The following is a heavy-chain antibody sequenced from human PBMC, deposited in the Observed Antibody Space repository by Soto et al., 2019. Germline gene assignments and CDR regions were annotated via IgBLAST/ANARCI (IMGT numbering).Heavy chain of an antibody. J-gene: IGHJ5*02. V-gene: IGHV1-2*02. CDR3: ARRVAVANTVWFDP. D-gene: IGHD6-19*01. CDR2: LNPNNGDT. Sequence: QVQLVQSGAEVKKPGDSAKVSCRASGYTFSGYFIHWVRQAPGQGPEWVGWLNPNNGDTNYSQKFQGRVTMTRHTSIRTAYMELSRLKSDDTAVYYCARRVAVANTVWFDPWGQGTLVTVSS. CDR1: GYTFSGYF.